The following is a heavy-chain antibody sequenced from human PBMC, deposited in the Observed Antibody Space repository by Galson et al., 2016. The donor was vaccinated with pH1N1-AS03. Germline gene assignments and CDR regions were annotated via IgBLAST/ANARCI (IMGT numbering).Heavy chain of an antibody. V-gene: IGHV3-74*01. Sequence: HWVRQAPGKGLVWVSRINNDGRSINYVDSVKGRFTISRDNAKNTLYLQMNNLRAEDTAVYYCAREYCGGDCYSPAPAIDYWGQGTLVTVSS. CDR3: AREYCGGDCYSPAPAIDY. CDR2: INNDGRSI. D-gene: IGHD2-21*02. J-gene: IGHJ4*02.